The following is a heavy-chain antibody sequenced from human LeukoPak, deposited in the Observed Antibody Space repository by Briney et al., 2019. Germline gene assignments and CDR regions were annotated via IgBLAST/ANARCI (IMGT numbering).Heavy chain of an antibody. J-gene: IGHJ4*02. CDR3: ARGVEPLAANTLAY. CDR2: LYSDGNK. V-gene: IGHV3-53*01. Sequence: QPGGSLRLSCAAPGFTFITNDMTWVRQAPGKGFEWVSVLYSDGNKKYADSVQGRFTISRDNSKNTLYLEMNSLSPDDTAVYYCARGVEPLAANTLAYWGQGTLVTVSS. D-gene: IGHD1-14*01. CDR1: GFTFITND.